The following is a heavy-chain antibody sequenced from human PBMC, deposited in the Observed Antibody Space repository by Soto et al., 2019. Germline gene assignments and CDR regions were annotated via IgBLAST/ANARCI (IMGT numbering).Heavy chain of an antibody. D-gene: IGHD2-15*01. V-gene: IGHV1-69*02. CDR2: IIPILGIA. J-gene: IGHJ4*02. CDR3: ASYCSGGSCYLEDYFDY. Sequence: QVQLVQSGAEVKKPGSSVKVSCKASGGTFSSYTISWVRQAPGQGLEWMGRIIPILGIANYAQKFQGRVTITADKSTSTAYMELSSLRSEDTAVYYCASYCSGGSCYLEDYFDYWGQGTLVTVSS. CDR1: GGTFSSYT.